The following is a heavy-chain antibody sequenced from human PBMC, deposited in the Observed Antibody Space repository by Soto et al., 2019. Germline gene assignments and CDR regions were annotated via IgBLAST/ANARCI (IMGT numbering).Heavy chain of an antibody. CDR2: ISYDGRDT. CDR3: VRDGGSYFDLYYGMDV. J-gene: IGHJ6*02. D-gene: IGHD1-26*01. Sequence: PGGSLRLSCAASGFTFSRSPMHWVRQAPGKGLQWVAIISYDGRDTYYGDSVKGRFTISRDNSKNALYLQMNILRVEDTATYYCVRDGGSYFDLYYGMDVWGQGTTVT. V-gene: IGHV3-30*04. CDR1: GFTFSRSP.